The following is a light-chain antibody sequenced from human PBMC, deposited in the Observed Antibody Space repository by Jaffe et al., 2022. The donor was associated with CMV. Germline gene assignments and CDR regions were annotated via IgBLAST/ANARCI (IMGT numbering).Light chain of an antibody. CDR1: QSVLYSSNNNNY. Sequence: DIVMTQSPDSLAVSLGERATINCKSSQSVLYSSNNNNYLAWYQQKPGQPPQLLIYWASTRESGVPDRFSGSGSGTDFTLTISSLQAEDVAVYYCQQYYGIPYTFGQGTKLEIK. CDR3: QQYYGIPYT. CDR2: WAS. J-gene: IGKJ2*01. V-gene: IGKV4-1*01.